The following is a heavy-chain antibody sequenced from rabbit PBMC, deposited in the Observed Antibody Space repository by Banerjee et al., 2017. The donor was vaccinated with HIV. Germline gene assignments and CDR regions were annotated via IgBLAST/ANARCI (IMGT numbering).Heavy chain of an antibody. Sequence: QEQLVESGGGLVQPGGSLKLSCKVSGFDFNGYSMNWVRQAPGKGLEWIGYIDPNFGITYYASWVNGRFTISSHNAQNTVSLQMTSLTTADTASYFCARRDAGHGGCDLWGPGTLVTVS. CDR1: GFDFNGYS. V-gene: IGHV1S47*01. D-gene: IGHD4-2*01. CDR3: ARRDAGHGGCDL. J-gene: IGHJ4*01. CDR2: IDPNFGIT.